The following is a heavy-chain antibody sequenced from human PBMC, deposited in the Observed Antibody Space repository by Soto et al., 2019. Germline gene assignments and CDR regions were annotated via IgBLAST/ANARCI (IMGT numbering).Heavy chain of an antibody. V-gene: IGHV1-18*01. CDR1: GYIFPSST. CDR3: AIANSGDNDY. Sequence: QVQLVQSGAEVKKPGASVKVSCKAPGYIFPSSTISWVRQAPGQGLEWMGWISTYNGNIKDAQKFQGRFTMTTDTSTSTAYMELRSLTSDDTAKYYCAIANSGDNDYWGQGTLVTVPS. J-gene: IGHJ4*02. D-gene: IGHD3-10*01. CDR2: ISTYNGNI.